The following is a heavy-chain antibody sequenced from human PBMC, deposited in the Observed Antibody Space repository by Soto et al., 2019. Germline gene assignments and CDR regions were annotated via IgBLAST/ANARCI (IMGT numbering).Heavy chain of an antibody. J-gene: IGHJ6*02. V-gene: IGHV1-18*01. CDR1: GYTFTSYG. CDR3: ASSIAAFHGMDV. D-gene: IGHD6-6*01. CDR2: ISAYNGNT. Sequence: GASVKVSCKASGYTFTSYGISWVRQAPGQGREWMGWISAYNGNTNYAQKLQGRVTMTTDTSTSTAYMELRSLGSDDTAVYYCASSIAAFHGMDVWGQGTTVTVSS.